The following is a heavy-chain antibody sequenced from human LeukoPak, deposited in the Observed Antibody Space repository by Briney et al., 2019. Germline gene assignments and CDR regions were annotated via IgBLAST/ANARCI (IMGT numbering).Heavy chain of an antibody. V-gene: IGHV1-46*01. CDR2: INPSGGST. Sequence: GASVKVSCKASGYTFTSYYMHWVRQAPGQGLEWMGIINPSGGSTSYAQKFQGRVTMTRDTSTSTVYMELSSLRSEDTAVYYCARAGHDGSGSYYYYYMDVWGKGTTVTVSS. CDR3: ARAGHDGSGSYYYYYMDV. J-gene: IGHJ6*03. D-gene: IGHD3-10*01. CDR1: GYTFTSYY.